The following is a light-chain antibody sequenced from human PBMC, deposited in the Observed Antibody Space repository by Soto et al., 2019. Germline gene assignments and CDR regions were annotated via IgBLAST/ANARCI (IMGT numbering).Light chain of an antibody. Sequence: QSVLTQPPSASGTPGQRVTISCSGSSSNIVSNYVYWYQQLPGTAPKLLIYRNNQRPSGVPDRFSGSKSGTSASLAISGLRSEDEADYYCAAWDDSLSGLVVFGGGTNLTVL. V-gene: IGLV1-47*01. J-gene: IGLJ2*01. CDR2: RNN. CDR3: AAWDDSLSGLVV. CDR1: SSNIVSNY.